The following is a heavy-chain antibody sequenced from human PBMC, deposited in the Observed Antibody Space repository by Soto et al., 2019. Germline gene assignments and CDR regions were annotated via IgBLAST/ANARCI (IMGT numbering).Heavy chain of an antibody. CDR3: ARAQNIVLVPAAYGGIDYYYGMDF. J-gene: IGHJ6*02. V-gene: IGHV1-18*01. D-gene: IGHD2-2*01. Sequence: ASVKVSCKASGYTFTSYGISWVRQAPGQGLEWGGWISAYNGNSNYAQKFQGRVTMTADESTSTAYMELSSLRSKGSAAYKYARAQNIVLVPAAYGGIDYYYGMDFWGQGATVTVS. CDR1: GYTFTSYG. CDR2: ISAYNGNS.